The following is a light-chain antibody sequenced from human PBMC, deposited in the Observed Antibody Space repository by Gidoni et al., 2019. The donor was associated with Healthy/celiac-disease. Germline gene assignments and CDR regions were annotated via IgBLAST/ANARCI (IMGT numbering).Light chain of an antibody. Sequence: QSALTQPASVSGSPGQSITSSCTGTSTDVGSYNLVSWYQQHPGKAPKLMIYEVSKRPSGVSNRFSGSKSGNTASLTISGLQAEDEADYYCCSYAGSSTCVVFGGGTKLTVL. V-gene: IGLV2-23*02. CDR1: STDVGSYNL. J-gene: IGLJ2*01. CDR3: CSYAGSSTCVV. CDR2: EVS.